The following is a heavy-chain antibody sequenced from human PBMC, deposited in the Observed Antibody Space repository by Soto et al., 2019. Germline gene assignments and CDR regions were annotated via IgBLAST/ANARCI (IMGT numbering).Heavy chain of an antibody. CDR3: ARSGTYSDYYYGMDV. J-gene: IGHJ6*02. D-gene: IGHD1-26*01. Sequence: PGGSLRLSCEASGFTFSSYEMNWVRQAPGKGLEWVSYISSSGSTIYYADSVKGRFTISRDNAKNSLYLQMNSLRAEDTAVYYCARSGTYSDYYYGMDVWGQGTTVTVSS. CDR2: ISSSGSTI. V-gene: IGHV3-48*03. CDR1: GFTFSSYE.